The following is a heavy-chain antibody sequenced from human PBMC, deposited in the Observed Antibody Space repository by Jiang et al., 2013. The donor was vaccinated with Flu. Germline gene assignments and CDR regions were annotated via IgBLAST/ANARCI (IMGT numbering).Heavy chain of an antibody. CDR2: VSAYNGNT. V-gene: IGHV1-18*01. CDR1: GYTFTNFG. CDR3: ARDWSGY. J-gene: IGHJ4*02. Sequence: GAEVKKPGASVKVSCKASGYTFTNFGISWVRQAPGQGLEWMGWVSAYNGNTDYAQKFQDRVTMTTDTSTNTVYMELRSLRYDDTAVYYCARDWSGYWGLGTLVTVSS.